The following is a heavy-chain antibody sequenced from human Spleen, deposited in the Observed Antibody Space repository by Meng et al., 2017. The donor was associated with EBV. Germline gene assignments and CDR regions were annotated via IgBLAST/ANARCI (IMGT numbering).Heavy chain of an antibody. CDR2: TIPMFDTA. CDR3: ARVWTRETTGWFDP. J-gene: IGHJ5*02. Sequence: HVQLVESGAWWEKPRSSVKVSCKASGVPFSSSAFSWCLQAPGQGLEWMGGTIPMFDTADYAQKFQGRVTITADESTSTVYLELSSLRAEDTAVYYCARVWTRETTGWFDPWGQGTLVTVSS. D-gene: IGHD4-17*01. CDR1: GVPFSSSA. V-gene: IGHV1-69*01.